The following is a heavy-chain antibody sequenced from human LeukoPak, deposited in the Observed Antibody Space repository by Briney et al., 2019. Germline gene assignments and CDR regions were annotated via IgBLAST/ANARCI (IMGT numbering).Heavy chain of an antibody. J-gene: IGHJ5*02. V-gene: IGHV4-38-2*02. CDR3: ARVHCPSSCPLNWFDP. D-gene: IGHD2-2*01. CDR1: GYSISSGYY. Sequence: SETLSLTCTVSGYSISSGYYWGWVRPPPRKGLEWIGSIYHSGSTYYNPSLKSRVTISVDTSKNQFSLKLSSVTAADTAVYYCARVHCPSSCPLNWFDPWGQGTLVTVSS. CDR2: IYHSGST.